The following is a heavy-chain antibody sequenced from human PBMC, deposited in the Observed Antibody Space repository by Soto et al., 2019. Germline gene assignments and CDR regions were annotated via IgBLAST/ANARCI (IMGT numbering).Heavy chain of an antibody. Sequence: EVQLVESGGGLVQPGRSLRLACVASGFTFDEYAMQWVRQAPGKGLEWVSGISWNSGSIGYADSVKGRFTISRDNAKNSLYLQMNSLRAEDTALYYCAKWGGNYQTYYYYYGMDVWGQGTTVTVSS. CDR2: ISWNSGSI. CDR3: AKWGGNYQTYYYYYGMDV. CDR1: GFTFDEYA. D-gene: IGHD4-4*01. J-gene: IGHJ6*01. V-gene: IGHV3-9*01.